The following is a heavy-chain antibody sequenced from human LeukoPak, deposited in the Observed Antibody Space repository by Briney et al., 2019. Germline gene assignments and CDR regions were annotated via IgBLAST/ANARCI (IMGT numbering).Heavy chain of an antibody. Sequence: PGGSLRLSCAASGFSFGTYAMSWVRQAPGKGLEWVSYISSSSNTIYYADSVKGRFTISRDNAKNSLYLQMNSLRDEDTAVYFCARVRIQDSSGYYFDYWGQGTLVTVSS. D-gene: IGHD3-22*01. CDR3: ARVRIQDSSGYYFDY. CDR2: ISSSSNTI. J-gene: IGHJ4*02. CDR1: GFSFGTYA. V-gene: IGHV3-48*02.